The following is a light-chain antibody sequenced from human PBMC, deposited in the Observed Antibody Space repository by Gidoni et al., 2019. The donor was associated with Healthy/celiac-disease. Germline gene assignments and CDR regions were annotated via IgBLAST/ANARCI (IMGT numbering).Light chain of an antibody. V-gene: IGKV3-20*01. Sequence: GSLSLSPGERATLSCRASQSVSSSYLAWYQQKPGQAPRLLIYGASSRATGIPARFSGSGSGTDFTLTISRLEAEDFAVYYCQQYGSSPRTFGQGTKVEIK. CDR3: QQYGSSPRT. CDR2: GAS. J-gene: IGKJ1*01. CDR1: QSVSSSY.